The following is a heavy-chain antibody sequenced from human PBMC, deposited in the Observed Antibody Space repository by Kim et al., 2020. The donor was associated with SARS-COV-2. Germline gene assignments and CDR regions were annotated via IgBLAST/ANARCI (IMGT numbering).Heavy chain of an antibody. D-gene: IGHD3-3*01. Sequence: GSLRLSCAASGLPFSSYAMSWVRQAPGKGLEWISATTNGGANTYYADSVRGRFTISRDNSKNMLFLQMNSLRAEDTAVYYCAKNRNGVATCLDYWGQGTLVTVSS. CDR2: TTNGGANT. V-gene: IGHV3-23*01. CDR1: GLPFSSYA. CDR3: AKNRNGVATCLDY. J-gene: IGHJ4*02.